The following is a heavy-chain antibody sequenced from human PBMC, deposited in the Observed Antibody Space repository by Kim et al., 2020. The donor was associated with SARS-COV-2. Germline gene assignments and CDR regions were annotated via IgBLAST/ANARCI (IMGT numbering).Heavy chain of an antibody. Sequence: GGSLRLSCAASGFTVSSNYMSWVRQAPGKGLEWVSVIYSGGSTYYADSVKGRFTISRHNSKNTLYLQMNSLRAEDTAVYYCAAVTDKGGETDYYYYGMDVWGQGTKVTVSS. CDR1: GFTVSSNY. CDR3: AAVTDKGGETDYYYYGMDV. CDR2: IYSGGST. D-gene: IGHD5-18*01. V-gene: IGHV3-53*04. J-gene: IGHJ6*02.